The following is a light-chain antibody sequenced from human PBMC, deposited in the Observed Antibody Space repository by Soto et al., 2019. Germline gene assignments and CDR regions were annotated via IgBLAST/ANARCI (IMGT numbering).Light chain of an antibody. J-gene: IGKJ1*01. CDR2: KAS. CDR1: QSISSW. Sequence: DIQMTQSPSTLSASVGDRVTITCRASQSISSWLAWYQQKPGKAPKLLIYKASSLESGVPSRFSGSGSGTEFTLTISSLQPDDFATYYCQQYNNYSWTFGQGTKVKIK. CDR3: QQYNNYSWT. V-gene: IGKV1-5*03.